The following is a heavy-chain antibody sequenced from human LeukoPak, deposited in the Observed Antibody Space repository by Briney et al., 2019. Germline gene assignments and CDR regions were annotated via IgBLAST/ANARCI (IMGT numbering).Heavy chain of an antibody. D-gene: IGHD3-22*01. CDR3: AREAGNAGSGCYYHLGAFGI. V-gene: IGHV4-59*01. J-gene: IGHJ3*02. CDR2: IYYSGST. Sequence: PSETLSLTCTVSGGSISSYYWSWIRQPPGKGLEWIGYIYYSGSTNYNPSLKSRVTISVDTSKNQFSLKLSSVTAADTAVYYCAREAGNAGSGCYYHLGAFGIWGQGTMVTVSS. CDR1: GGSISSYY.